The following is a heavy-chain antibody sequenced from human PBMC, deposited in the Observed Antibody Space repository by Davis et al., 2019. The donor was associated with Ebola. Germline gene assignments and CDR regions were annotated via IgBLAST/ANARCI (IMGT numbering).Heavy chain of an antibody. J-gene: IGHJ3*02. CDR1: GGSINSYY. CDR2: ISSSSSYI. V-gene: IGHV3-21*01. CDR3: ARDDYGAFDI. Sequence: PSETLSLTCTVSGGSINSYYWSWIRQPPGKGLEWVSSISSSSSYIYYADSVKGRFTISRDNAKNSLYLQMNSLRAEDTAVYYCARDDYGAFDIWGQGTMVTVSS. D-gene: IGHD4/OR15-4a*01.